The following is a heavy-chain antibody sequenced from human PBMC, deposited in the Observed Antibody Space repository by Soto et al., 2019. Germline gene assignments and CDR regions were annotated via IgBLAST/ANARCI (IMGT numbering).Heavy chain of an antibody. CDR2: IYYSGST. CDR3: ARYGRSYYDILTGYYYFDY. J-gene: IGHJ4*02. CDR1: GGSISSYY. V-gene: IGHV4-59*01. Sequence: PSETLSLTCSVSGGSISSYYGSWIRQPPGKGLEWIGYIYYSGSTNYNPSLKSRVTISVDTSKNQFSLKLSSVTAADTAVYYCARYGRSYYDILTGYYYFDYWGQGTLVTVSS. D-gene: IGHD3-9*01.